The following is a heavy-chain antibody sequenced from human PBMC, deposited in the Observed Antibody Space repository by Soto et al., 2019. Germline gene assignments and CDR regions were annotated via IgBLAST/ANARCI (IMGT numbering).Heavy chain of an antibody. CDR2: IIVSGGST. Sequence: GWSLRLSCAASGFTFSSYVMSWVRHAPGKGLEWVSTIIVSGGSTYYADSVKGRFTISRDNSKNTLYLQMNSLRAEDTALYYCATEHGENRPEFNVYYYSGLDVWVQGTTVTVSS. CDR3: ATEHGENRPEFNVYYYSGLDV. CDR1: GFTFSSYV. V-gene: IGHV3-23*01. J-gene: IGHJ6*02.